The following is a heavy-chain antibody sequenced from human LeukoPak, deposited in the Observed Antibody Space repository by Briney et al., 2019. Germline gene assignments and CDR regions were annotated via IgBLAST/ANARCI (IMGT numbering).Heavy chain of an antibody. J-gene: IGHJ3*02. Sequence: GGSLRLSCAASGFTVSTNYMSWVRQAPGKGLEWVSVIYSGGGTYYADSVKGRFTISRDNSKNTLYLQMNSLRTEDTAVYHCARARQIMMTHAFDIWGQGTMVTVAS. V-gene: IGHV3-53*01. CDR1: GFTVSTNY. CDR3: ARARQIMMTHAFDI. CDR2: IYSGGGT. D-gene: IGHD3-16*01.